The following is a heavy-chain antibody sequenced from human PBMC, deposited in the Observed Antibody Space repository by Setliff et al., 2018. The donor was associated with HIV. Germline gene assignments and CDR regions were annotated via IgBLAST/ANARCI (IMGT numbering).Heavy chain of an antibody. CDR2: ISISGGTT. J-gene: IGHJ6*03. Sequence: GGSLRLSCAASGFTFSGYAMSWVRQAHGKGLEWVSTISISGGTTYYADSVKGRFTISRDNAKNSLSLQMKSLRPEDTAVYYCARVGGYYDSSGYNFYFYYMDVWGKGTTVTVSS. CDR3: ARVGGYYDSSGYNFYFYYMDV. D-gene: IGHD3-22*01. CDR1: GFTFSGYA. V-gene: IGHV3-23*01.